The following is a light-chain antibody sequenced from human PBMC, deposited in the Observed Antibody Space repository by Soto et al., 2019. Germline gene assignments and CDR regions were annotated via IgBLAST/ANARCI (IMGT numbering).Light chain of an antibody. CDR2: GAS. V-gene: IGKV3-20*01. J-gene: IGKJ2*01. CDR3: QHYGNSLTYT. CDR1: QIVSSSY. Sequence: EIVLTQSPGTLSLSPGERATLSCRANQIVSSSYLAWYQQKPGQAPRLLIYGASRRAAGIPDRFSGSGSGTDFTLTISRLEPEDFALYYCQHYGNSLTYTFGRGTKLEIK.